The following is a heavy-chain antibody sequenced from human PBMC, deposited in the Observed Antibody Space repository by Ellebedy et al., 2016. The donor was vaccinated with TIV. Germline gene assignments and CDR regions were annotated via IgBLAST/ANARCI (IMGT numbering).Heavy chain of an antibody. CDR3: AKDESGGDLPRPFDH. D-gene: IGHD5-12*01. Sequence: GESLKISXAASRFTFSIFGLHWVRQAPGKGLEWVAIISSDGTNKCYADSVRGRFTISRDNSKNTLYLQMDSLGPEDTAIYYCAKDESGGDLPRPFDHWGQGTLVTVSS. J-gene: IGHJ4*02. CDR2: ISSDGTNK. CDR1: RFTFSIFG. V-gene: IGHV3-30*18.